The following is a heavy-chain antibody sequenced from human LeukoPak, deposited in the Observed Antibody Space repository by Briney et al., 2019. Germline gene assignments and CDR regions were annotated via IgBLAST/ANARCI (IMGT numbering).Heavy chain of an antibody. Sequence: PGGSLTLSCAASGFTVSSNYMSWVRQAPGKGLEWVSVIYSGGTTYYADSVKGRFTISRDNSKNTLFLQMNSLRAEDTAVYYCARDGPIYGSGSYDYWGQGTLVTVSS. CDR3: ARDGPIYGSGSYDY. V-gene: IGHV3-66*01. CDR2: IYSGGTT. D-gene: IGHD3-10*01. J-gene: IGHJ4*02. CDR1: GFTVSSNY.